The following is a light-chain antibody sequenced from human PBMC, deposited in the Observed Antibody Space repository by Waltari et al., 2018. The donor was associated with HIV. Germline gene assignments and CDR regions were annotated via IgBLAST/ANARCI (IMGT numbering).Light chain of an antibody. J-gene: IGLJ2*01. V-gene: IGLV1-51*01. CDR2: DNK. CDR3: ASWDFSLSAVL. CDR1: SSNLGNYT. Sequence: QSVLTQPPSVSAPPGQKVTISCSGSSSNLGNYTVSWYQQLPGTAPRLLINDNKKRPSGIPDRFSGSKSGTSASLGIAGLQTGDEADYYCASWDFSLSAVLFGGGTKLTVL.